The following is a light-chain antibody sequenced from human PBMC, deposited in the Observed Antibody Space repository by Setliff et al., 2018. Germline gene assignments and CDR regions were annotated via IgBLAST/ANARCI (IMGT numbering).Light chain of an antibody. V-gene: IGLV2-8*01. Sequence: QSALTQPPSASGSPGQSATISCTGTSSDVGGYNYVSWYQQHPGKAPKLMIYEVSKRPSGVPDRFSGSKSGNTASLTVSGLQAEDEADYYCSSYTSSSTYVFGTGTKV. CDR1: SSDVGGYNY. CDR3: SSYTSSSTYV. J-gene: IGLJ1*01. CDR2: EVS.